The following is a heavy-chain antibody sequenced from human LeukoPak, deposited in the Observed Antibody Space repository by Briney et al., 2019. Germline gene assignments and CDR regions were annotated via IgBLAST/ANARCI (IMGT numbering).Heavy chain of an antibody. J-gene: IGHJ3*02. V-gene: IGHV4-39*01. CDR1: GGSTSSYY. CDR3: ARHLAAVIDAFDI. D-gene: IGHD3-10*01. CDR2: IYYSGST. Sequence: PSETLSLTCTVSGGSTSSYYWGWIRQPPGKGLEWIGSIYYSGSTYYNPSLKSRVTISVDTSKNQFSLKLSSVTAADTAVYYCARHLAAVIDAFDIWGQGTMVTVSS.